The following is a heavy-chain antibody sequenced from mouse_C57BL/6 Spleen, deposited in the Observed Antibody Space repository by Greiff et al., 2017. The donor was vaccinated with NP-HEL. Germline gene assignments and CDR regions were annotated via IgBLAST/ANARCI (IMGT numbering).Heavy chain of an antibody. V-gene: IGHV1-81*01. CDR3: AREGTTVVGYFDV. Sequence: QVQLQQSGAELARPGASVKLSCKASGYTFTSYGISWVKQRTGQGLEWIGEIYPRSGNTYYNEKFKGKATLTADKSSSTAYMELRSLTSEDSAVYFCAREGTTVVGYFDVWGTGTTVTVSS. D-gene: IGHD1-1*01. CDR1: GYTFTSYG. CDR2: IYPRSGNT. J-gene: IGHJ1*03.